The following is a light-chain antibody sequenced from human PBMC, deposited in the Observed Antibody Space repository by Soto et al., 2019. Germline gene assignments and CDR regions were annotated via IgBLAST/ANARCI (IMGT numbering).Light chain of an antibody. CDR1: HTVRNNY. CDR3: QQFTSYPLT. V-gene: IGKV3-20*01. J-gene: IGKJ4*01. Sequence: LTHGAGSLTLYAGERATLSCTAIHTVRNNYLAWYQQKPGQAPRLLIYDASSRATGIPDRFSGGGSGTDFTLTISRLEPEDFAVYYCQQFTSYPLTFGGGTMVDVK. CDR2: DAS.